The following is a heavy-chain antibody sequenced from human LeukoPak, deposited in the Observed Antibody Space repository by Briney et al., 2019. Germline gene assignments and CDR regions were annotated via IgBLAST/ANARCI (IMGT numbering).Heavy chain of an antibody. V-gene: IGHV3-49*04. CDR2: MRNQANGGTA. CDR3: SRAYSTGWLGINDY. D-gene: IGHD6-19*01. CDR1: GFTFSDYA. Sequence: GGSLRLSCTAAGFTFSDYAVTWVRQAPGKGLEWVGFMRNQANGGTADYAASVKGRFTISRNDSKTIAYLQMNSLKTEDTAVYFCSRAYSTGWLGINDYWGQGALVTVSS. J-gene: IGHJ4*02.